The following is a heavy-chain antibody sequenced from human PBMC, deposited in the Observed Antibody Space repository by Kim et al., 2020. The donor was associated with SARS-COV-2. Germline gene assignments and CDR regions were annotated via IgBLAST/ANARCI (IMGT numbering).Heavy chain of an antibody. CDR2: IYYSGST. V-gene: IGHV4-39*01. CDR3: ARHPLWFGEGVGMDV. CDR1: GGSISSSSYY. J-gene: IGHJ6*02. Sequence: SETLSLTCTVSGGSISSSSYYWGWIRQPPGKGLEWIGSIYYSGSTYYNPSLKSRVTISVDTSKNQFSLKLSSVTAADTAVYYCARHPLWFGEGVGMDVWGQGTTVTVSS. D-gene: IGHD3-10*01.